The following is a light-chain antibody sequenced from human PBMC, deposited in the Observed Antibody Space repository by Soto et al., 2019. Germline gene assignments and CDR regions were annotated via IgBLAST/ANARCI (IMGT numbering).Light chain of an antibody. V-gene: IGLV2-23*02. CDR2: EVI. CDR3: CSYAGSGTSFV. J-gene: IGLJ1*01. CDR1: SSDVGSYNL. Sequence: QSALTQPASVSGSPGQSITISCTGTSSDVGSYNLVSWYQQHPGKAPKLMIYEVIKRPSGVSSRFSGSKSGNTASLTISGLQAEDEADSYCCSYAGSGTSFVFGTGTKVTVL.